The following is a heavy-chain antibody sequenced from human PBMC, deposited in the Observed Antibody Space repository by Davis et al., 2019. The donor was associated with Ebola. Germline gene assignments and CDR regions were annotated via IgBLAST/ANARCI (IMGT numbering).Heavy chain of an antibody. CDR2: ISYDGSNK. CDR3: ARDGGGYCSGGSCYHPRY. CDR1: GFTFSSYA. J-gene: IGHJ4*01. Sequence: GESLKIPCAASGFTFSSYAMHWVRQAPGKGLEWVAVISYDGSNKYYADSVKGRFTISRDNSKNTLYLQMNSLRAEDTAVYYCARDGGGYCSGGSCYHPRYWGHGTLVTVSS. V-gene: IGHV3-30*04. D-gene: IGHD2-15*01.